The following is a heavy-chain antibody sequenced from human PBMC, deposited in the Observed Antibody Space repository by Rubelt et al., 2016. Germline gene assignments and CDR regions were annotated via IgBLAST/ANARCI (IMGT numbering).Heavy chain of an antibody. CDR1: GFTFSSYW. D-gene: IGHD2-15*01. CDR3: AKDSTAYCVGGSCLFDY. CDR2: INSDGSST. Sequence: EVQLVESGGGLVQPGGSLRLSCAASGFTFSSYWMHWVRQAPGKGLVWVSRINSDGSSTSYADSVKGRFTISRDNSKNTLYLRMNSLRAEDTAGYYCAKDSTAYCVGGSCLFDYWGQGTLVTVSS. V-gene: IGHV3-74*01. J-gene: IGHJ4*02.